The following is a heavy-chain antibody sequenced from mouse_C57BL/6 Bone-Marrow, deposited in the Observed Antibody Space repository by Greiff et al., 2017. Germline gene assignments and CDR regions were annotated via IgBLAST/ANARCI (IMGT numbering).Heavy chain of an antibody. Sequence: QVQLQQSGAELVRPGASVTLSCKASGYTFTDYEMHWVKQTPVHGLEWIGAIDPETGGTAYNQKFKGKAILTADKSSSTAYMELRSLTSADSAVYYCTRSMVVAHWYFDVWGTGTTVTVSS. CDR1: GYTFTDYE. CDR2: IDPETGGT. J-gene: IGHJ1*03. D-gene: IGHD1-1*01. V-gene: IGHV1-15*01. CDR3: TRSMVVAHWYFDV.